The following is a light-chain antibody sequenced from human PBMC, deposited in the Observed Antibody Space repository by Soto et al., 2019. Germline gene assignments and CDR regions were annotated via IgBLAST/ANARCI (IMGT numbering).Light chain of an antibody. Sequence: SYELTQPHSVSVATAQTASITCSGDKLGDKYACWYQQKPGQSPVLVIYQDSKRPSGIPERFSGSNSGNTATLTISGTQAMDEADYYCQAWDSSTASYVFGTGTKVTVL. CDR2: QDS. CDR3: QAWDSSTASYV. V-gene: IGLV3-1*01. CDR1: KLGDKY. J-gene: IGLJ1*01.